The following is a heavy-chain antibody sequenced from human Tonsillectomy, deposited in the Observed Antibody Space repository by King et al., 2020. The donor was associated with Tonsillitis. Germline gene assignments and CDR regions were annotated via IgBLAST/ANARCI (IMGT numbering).Heavy chain of an antibody. D-gene: IGHD3-22*01. J-gene: IGHJ4*02. V-gene: IGHV3-33*05. CDR3: ARDRDGYIFDY. Sequence: AQLVESGGGVVQPGRSLRLSCAASGFTFSSYDMYWVRQAPGKGLEWVAVVSYDGSYKYYVDSVTGRFTISRDNSKNTLYLQMNSLGAEDTALYYCARDRDGYIFDYWGQGTLVTVSS. CDR2: VSYDGSYK. CDR1: GFTFSSYD.